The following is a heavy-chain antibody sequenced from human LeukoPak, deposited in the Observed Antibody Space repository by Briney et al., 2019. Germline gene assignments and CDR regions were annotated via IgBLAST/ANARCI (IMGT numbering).Heavy chain of an antibody. CDR2: IYYSGST. D-gene: IGHD3-22*01. Sequence: SETLSLTCTVSGGSISSSSYYWGWIRQPPGKGLEWIGSIYYSGSTYYNPSLKSRVTISVDTSKNQFSLKLSSVTAADTAVYYCARDLKEDRGYSPSVFDYWGQGTLVTVSS. CDR3: ARDLKEDRGYSPSVFDY. J-gene: IGHJ4*02. V-gene: IGHV4-39*07. CDR1: GGSISSSSYY.